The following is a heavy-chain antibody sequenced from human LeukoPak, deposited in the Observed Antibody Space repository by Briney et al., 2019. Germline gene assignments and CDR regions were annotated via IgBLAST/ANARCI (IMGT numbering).Heavy chain of an antibody. V-gene: IGHV1-18*01. CDR1: GYTFTSYG. CDR3: ARGTEQQLVPNYYGMDV. CDR2: ISAYNGNT. J-gene: IGHJ6*02. D-gene: IGHD6-13*01. Sequence: ASVKVSCKASGYTFTSYGISWVRQAPGQGLEWMGWISAYNGNTNYAQKLQGRVTMTTDTSTSTAYMVLRSLRSDDTAVYYCARGTEQQLVPNYYGMDVWGQGTTVTVSS.